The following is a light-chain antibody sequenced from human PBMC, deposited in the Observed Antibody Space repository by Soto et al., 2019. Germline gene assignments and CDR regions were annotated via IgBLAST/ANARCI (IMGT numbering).Light chain of an antibody. CDR2: SAS. CDR3: QQSYNTPRT. J-gene: IGKJ1*01. CDR1: ETIKNY. V-gene: IGKV1-39*01. Sequence: DIQMTQSPSSLSASVGDTVTITCRASETIKNYLNWYQQKPGKAPKLLIYSASSLQSGVPVRFSGSGSGTRFTLAINTLQPEDVATYFCQQSYNTPRTFGLGTRVEI.